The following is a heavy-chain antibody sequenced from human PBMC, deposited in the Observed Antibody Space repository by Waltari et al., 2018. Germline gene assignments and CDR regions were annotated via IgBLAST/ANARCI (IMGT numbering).Heavy chain of an antibody. CDR2: IIPIFGTA. CDR1: GYTFTSYY. V-gene: IGHV1-69*01. CDR3: AKLDYGDYELNWYFDL. J-gene: IGHJ2*01. Sequence: QVQLVQSGAEVKKPGASVKVSCKASGYTFTSYYMHWVRQAPGQGLEWMGGIIPIFGTANYAQKFQGRVTITADESTSTAYMELSSLRSEDTAVYYCAKLDYGDYELNWYFDLWGRGTLVTVSS. D-gene: IGHD4-17*01.